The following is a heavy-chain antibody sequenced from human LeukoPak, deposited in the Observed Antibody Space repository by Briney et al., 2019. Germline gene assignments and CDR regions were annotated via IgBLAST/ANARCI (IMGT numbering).Heavy chain of an antibody. J-gene: IGHJ4*02. D-gene: IGHD1-1*01. Sequence: PGGSLRLSCAASGFTFDDYAMHWVRQAPGKGLEWVSGISGNSGSIGYADSVKGRFTISRDNAKNSLYLQMNSLRAEDTALYYCAKGRWNDFDYWGQGTLVTVSS. CDR2: ISGNSGSI. V-gene: IGHV3-9*01. CDR1: GFTFDDYA. CDR3: AKGRWNDFDY.